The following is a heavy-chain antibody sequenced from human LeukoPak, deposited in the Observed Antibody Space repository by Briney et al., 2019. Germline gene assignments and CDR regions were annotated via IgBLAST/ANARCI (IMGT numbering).Heavy chain of an antibody. V-gene: IGHV3-13*01. Sequence: PGGSLRLSCAASGVIFSHYDMHWVRQAAGKGLEWVSGIGTAGDTYYPGSVEGRFTISRENAKNSLYLHMNSLSAGDTAMYYCASSPAYSSSWYAIDTWGQGTLVTVSS. J-gene: IGHJ5*02. CDR1: GVIFSHYD. CDR2: IGTAGDT. D-gene: IGHD6-13*01. CDR3: ASSPAYSSSWYAIDT.